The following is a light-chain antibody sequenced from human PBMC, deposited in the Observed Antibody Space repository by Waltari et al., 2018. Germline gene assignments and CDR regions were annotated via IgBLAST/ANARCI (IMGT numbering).Light chain of an antibody. CDR1: SSDVGSYNY. CDR3: SSYTSSSTWV. CDR2: DVN. V-gene: IGLV2-14*03. Sequence: QSALTQPASVSGSPGQSITISCTGTSSDVGSYNYVSWYQQHPGKAPKLMFYDVNKRPSGVSNRFSGSKSGNTASLTISGFQAEDEADYYCSSYTSSSTWVFGGGTKLTVL. J-gene: IGLJ3*02.